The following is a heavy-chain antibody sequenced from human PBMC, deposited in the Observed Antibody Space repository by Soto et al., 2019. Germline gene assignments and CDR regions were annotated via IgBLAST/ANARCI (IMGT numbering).Heavy chain of an antibody. CDR2: IIPIFGTA. D-gene: IGHD3-3*01. V-gene: IGHV1-69*13. J-gene: IGHJ4*02. Sequence: SVKVSCKASGVTFSSYAISWVRQAPGQGLEWMGGIIPIFGTANYAQKFQGRVTITADESTSTAYMELSSLRSEDTAVYYCARVLRFLEWSFDYWGQGTLVTVSS. CDR3: ARVLRFLEWSFDY. CDR1: GVTFSSYA.